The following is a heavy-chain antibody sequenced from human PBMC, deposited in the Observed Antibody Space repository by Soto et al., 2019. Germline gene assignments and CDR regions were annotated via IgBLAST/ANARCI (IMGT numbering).Heavy chain of an antibody. J-gene: IGHJ5*02. CDR2: MYYSGTT. CDR1: GGSISSSSYF. CDR3: ARHGERTMRSRNRFDP. V-gene: IGHV4-39*01. Sequence: QLQLQESGPGLVKPSETLSLTCTVSGGSISSSSYFGGWIRQPPGKGLEWLGSMYYSGTTYYNPSLKRRVTISVDTSQNQVSLKLSSVTAADTAVYYCARHGERTMRSRNRFDPWGQGTLVTVS. D-gene: IGHD7-27*01.